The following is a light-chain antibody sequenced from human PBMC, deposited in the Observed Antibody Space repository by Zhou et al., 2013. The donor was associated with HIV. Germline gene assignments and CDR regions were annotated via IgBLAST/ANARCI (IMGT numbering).Light chain of an antibody. CDR3: QHYDGLFPD. J-gene: IGKJ1*01. CDR2: KAS. V-gene: IGKV1-5*03. Sequence: DIQMTQSPSTLSASVGDRVTITCRASQSIGSWLAWYQQQPGKAPNLLIYKASNLESGVPSRFSGSGSGTEFTLTISSLQPDDSATYYCQHYDGLFPDFGQGTKVEMK. CDR1: QSIGSW.